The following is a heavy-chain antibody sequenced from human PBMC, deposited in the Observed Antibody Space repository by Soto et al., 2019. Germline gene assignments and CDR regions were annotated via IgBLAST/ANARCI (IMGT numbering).Heavy chain of an antibody. D-gene: IGHD5-12*01. CDR1: GFTFSSYG. Sequence: PGGSLRLSCAASGFTFSSYGMHWARQAPGKGLEWVAVISYDGSNKYYADSVKGRFTISRDNSKNTLYLQMNSLRAEDTAVYYCAKDARRDGYNYVDYWGQGTLVTVSS. CDR2: ISYDGSNK. V-gene: IGHV3-30*18. J-gene: IGHJ4*02. CDR3: AKDARRDGYNYVDY.